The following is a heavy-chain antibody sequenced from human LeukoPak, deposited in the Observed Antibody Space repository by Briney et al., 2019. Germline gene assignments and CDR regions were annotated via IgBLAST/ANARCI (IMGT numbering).Heavy chain of an antibody. CDR3: ARGRLIRD. J-gene: IGHJ4*02. V-gene: IGHV4-34*01. CDR2: INHSGST. CDR1: GGSFSGYY. Sequence: SETLSLICAVYGGSFSGYYWSWIRQPPGKGLEWIGEINHSGSTNYNPSLKSRVTISVDTSKNQFSLKLSSVTAADTAVYYCARGRLIRDWGQGTLVTVSS.